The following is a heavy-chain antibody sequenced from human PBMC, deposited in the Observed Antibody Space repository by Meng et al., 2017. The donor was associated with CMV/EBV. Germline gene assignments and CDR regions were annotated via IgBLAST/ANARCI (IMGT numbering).Heavy chain of an antibody. CDR3: ARDKIQLWPTVGYFDY. CDR2: INPSGGST. CDR1: CATFTISY. D-gene: IGHD5-18*01. V-gene: IGHV1-46*01. Sequence: RVHSVGEGENLGSSVKVPCKQTCATFTISYIHWVRQAPGQGLEWMGIINPSGGSTSYAQKFQGRVTMTRDTSTSTVYMELSSLRSEDTAVYYCARDKIQLWPTVGYFDYWGQGTLVTVSS. J-gene: IGHJ4*02.